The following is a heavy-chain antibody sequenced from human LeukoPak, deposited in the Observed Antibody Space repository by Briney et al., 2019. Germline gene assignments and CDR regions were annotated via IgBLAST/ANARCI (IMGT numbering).Heavy chain of an antibody. CDR2: ISGSGGST. CDR1: GFTFSSYA. D-gene: IGHD6-19*01. Sequence: SGGSLRLSCAASGFTFSSYAMSWVRQAPGKGLEWVSAISGSGGSTYYADSVKGRFTISRDNSKNTLYLQMNSLRAEDTAVYYCAKDHRSGWYFEAWGQGTLVTVSS. V-gene: IGHV3-23*01. J-gene: IGHJ4*02. CDR3: AKDHRSGWYFEA.